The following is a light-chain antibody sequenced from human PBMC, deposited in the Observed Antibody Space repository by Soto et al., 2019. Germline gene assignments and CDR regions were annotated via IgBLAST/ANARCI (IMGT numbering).Light chain of an antibody. J-gene: IGLJ2*01. CDR3: SSYTSSSTLVV. CDR2: DVS. Sequence: QSALTQPASVYGSPGQSITISCTGTSSDVGGYNYVSWYQQHPGKAPKLMIYDVSNRPSGVSNRFSGSKSGNTASLTISGLQAEDEADYYCSSYTSSSTLVVFGGGTNLTVL. CDR1: SSDVGGYNY. V-gene: IGLV2-14*01.